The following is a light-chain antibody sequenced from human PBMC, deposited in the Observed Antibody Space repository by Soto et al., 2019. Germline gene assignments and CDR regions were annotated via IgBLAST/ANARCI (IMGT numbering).Light chain of an antibody. CDR3: SPYTSSSGLYV. V-gene: IGLV2-14*01. Sequence: QSVLTQPASVSGSPGQSITISGTGTRSDVGGYNYVSWYQQHPGKAPKLMIYDVSNRPSGVSNRFSGSKSGNTASLTISGVQAEDEADYYCSPYTSSSGLYVFGTGTKVTVL. J-gene: IGLJ1*01. CDR1: RSDVGGYNY. CDR2: DVS.